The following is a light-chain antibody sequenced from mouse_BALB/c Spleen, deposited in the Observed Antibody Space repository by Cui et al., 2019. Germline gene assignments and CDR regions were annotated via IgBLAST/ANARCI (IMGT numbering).Light chain of an antibody. V-gene: IGKV4-80*01. Sequence: QIVLTQSPAIMSASLGEEITLTCSASSSVSYMHWYQQKSGTSPKLLIYSTSNLASEVPSRFSGSGSGTFYSLTISSVEAEDAADYYCHQWSSYTWTFGGGTKLEIK. CDR3: HQWSSYTWT. CDR2: STS. CDR1: SSVSY. J-gene: IGKJ1*01.